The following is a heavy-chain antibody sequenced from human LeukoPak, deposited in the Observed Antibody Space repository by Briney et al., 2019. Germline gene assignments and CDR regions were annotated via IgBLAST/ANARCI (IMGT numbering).Heavy chain of an antibody. CDR2: IYYSGST. V-gene: IGHV4-59*08. CDR1: GGSMSSYY. D-gene: IGHD6-13*01. Sequence: PSETLSLICTVSGGSMSSYYWSWMRQPPGKGLEWIVSIYYSGSTNYNPSLKGGVTISVDTSMTQFSLKLSSVTAAGTAVYYGARHGGSSWYEVDYWGQGTLVTVSS. J-gene: IGHJ4*02. CDR3: ARHGGSSWYEVDY.